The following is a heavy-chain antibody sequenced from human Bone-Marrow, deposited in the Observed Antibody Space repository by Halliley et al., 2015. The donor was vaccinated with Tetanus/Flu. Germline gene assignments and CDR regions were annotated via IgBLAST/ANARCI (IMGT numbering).Heavy chain of an antibody. CDR2: IWSDGSNE. Sequence: WVAYIWSDGSNENYADSVKGRFTISRDNSKNTLYLQMNSLRAEDTAVYYCVRDGKPGLGIEFDYWGQGTLVTVSS. V-gene: IGHV3-33*01. J-gene: IGHJ4*02. D-gene: IGHD7-27*01. CDR3: VRDGKPGLGIEFDY.